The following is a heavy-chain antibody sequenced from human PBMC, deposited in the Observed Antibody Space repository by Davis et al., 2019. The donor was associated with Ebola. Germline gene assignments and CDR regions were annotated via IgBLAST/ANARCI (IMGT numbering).Heavy chain of an antibody. CDR3: ATTQWLREFDN. CDR2: IYDQST. Sequence: GESLKISCTASGFTVSSSHMSWVRQAPGKGLEWVSVIYDQSTAYADAVRGRFIISRDKSNNTLYLEMSSLRVDDTAVYYCATTQWLREFDNWGQGTLVTVSS. J-gene: IGHJ4*02. CDR1: GFTVSSSH. D-gene: IGHD6-19*01. V-gene: IGHV3-53*05.